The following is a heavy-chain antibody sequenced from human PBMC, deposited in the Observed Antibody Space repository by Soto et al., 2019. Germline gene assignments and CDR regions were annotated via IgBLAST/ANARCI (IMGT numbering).Heavy chain of an antibody. V-gene: IGHV1-69*01. CDR3: ARGYWRGYSGYESSYYFDY. CDR1: GGTFSSYA. Sequence: QVQLVQSGAEVKKPGSSVKVSCKASGGTFSSYAISWLRQAPGQGLEWTGGTIPIFGTVNYAQKFQGRVTITADESTSTAYMELSSLRSEDTAVYYCARGYWRGYSGYESSYYFDYWGQGTLVTVSS. D-gene: IGHD5-12*01. J-gene: IGHJ4*02. CDR2: TIPIFGTV.